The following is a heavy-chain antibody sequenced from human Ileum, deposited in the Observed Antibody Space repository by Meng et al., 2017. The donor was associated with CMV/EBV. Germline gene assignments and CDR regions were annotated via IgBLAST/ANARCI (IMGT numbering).Heavy chain of an antibody. D-gene: IGHD3-10*01. CDR2: IYYNGNT. V-gene: IGHV4-59*01. CDR1: GGPISSYF. J-gene: IGHJ5*02. Sequence: WGSLRLSCTVSGGPISSYFWSWIRQSPGQGLEWSGEIYYNGNTNYNPSLKSRVTMSADTSTNQFSLKLSSVTAADAAVYYCARYERDGSGSLWFDHWGQGTLVTVSS. CDR3: ARYERDGSGSLWFDH.